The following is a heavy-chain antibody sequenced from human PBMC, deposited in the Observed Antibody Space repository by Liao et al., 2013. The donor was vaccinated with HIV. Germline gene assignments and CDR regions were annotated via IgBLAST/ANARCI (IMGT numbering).Heavy chain of an antibody. V-gene: IGHV4-30-4*08. CDR3: ARGTPVPEFDAFVY. J-gene: IGHJ3*02. D-gene: IGHD3-10*01. CDR2: IYYSGST. Sequence: QVQLQESGPGLVKPSQTLSLTCTVSGGSISSGDYYWSWIRQSPGKGLEWIGNIYYSGSTNYNPSLKSRVTISVDTSKKQFSLRLRSVTAADTAVYYCARGTPVPEFDAFVYLGSKGQWSPSLQ. CDR1: GGSISSGDYY.